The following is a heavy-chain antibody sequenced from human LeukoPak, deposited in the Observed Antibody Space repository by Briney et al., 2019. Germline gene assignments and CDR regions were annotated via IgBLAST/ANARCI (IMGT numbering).Heavy chain of an antibody. CDR1: GFTFSSYS. V-gene: IGHV3-21*01. CDR3: ARDTSYSSGWTDTYFDY. D-gene: IGHD6-19*01. Sequence: PGGSLRLSCAASGFTFSSYSMNWVRQAPGKGLEWASSISSSSSYIYYADSVKGRFTISRDNSKNTLYLQMNSLRAEDTAVYYCARDTSYSSGWTDTYFDYWGQGTLVTVSS. J-gene: IGHJ4*02. CDR2: ISSSSSYI.